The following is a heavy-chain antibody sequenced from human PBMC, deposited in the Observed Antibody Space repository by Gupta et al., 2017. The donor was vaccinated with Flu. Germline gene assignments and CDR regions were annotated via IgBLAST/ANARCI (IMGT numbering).Heavy chain of an antibody. V-gene: IGHV4-59*01. D-gene: IGHD2-15*01. CDR2: IDYRGST. Sequence: QVQLQESRPGLMRPSETLSLTCAASGPSISCYYWSWIRQPPGKGLEFIGYIDYRGSTNYQSSLGSRITITLARATNKLSLWLKSVTAAETAMYFCARAPPYIVITPSGPNDWYFDLWGRGTLVAVSS. CDR3: ARAPPYIVITPSGPNDWYFDL. J-gene: IGHJ2*01. CDR1: GPSISCYY.